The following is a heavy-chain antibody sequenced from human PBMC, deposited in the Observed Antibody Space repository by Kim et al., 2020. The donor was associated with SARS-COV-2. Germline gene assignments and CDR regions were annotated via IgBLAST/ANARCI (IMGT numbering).Heavy chain of an antibody. J-gene: IGHJ4*02. CDR1: GFTFSDYS. V-gene: IGHV3-48*04. D-gene: IGHD6-13*01. CDR2: INSGSTTF. Sequence: GGSLRLSCAASGFTFSDYSMTWVRQAPGKGPEFVSYINSGSTTFFYADSVKGRFTIFRDNTKSSLYLLMNSLTADDTAVYYCARGHGRSWFHYWGQGTLVTVSS. CDR3: ARGHGRSWFHY.